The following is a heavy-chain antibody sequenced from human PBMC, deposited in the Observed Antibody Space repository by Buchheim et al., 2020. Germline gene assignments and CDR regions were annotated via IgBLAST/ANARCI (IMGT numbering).Heavy chain of an antibody. V-gene: IGHV3-7*01. CDR3: ARGSGTGWSAWVY. CDR1: GFTFSNYW. J-gene: IGHJ4*02. CDR2: INEDGSKK. Sequence: EVQLVESGGGLVQPGGSLRVSCAGSGFTFSNYWMSWVRQAPGKGLEWVAGINEDGSKKVYVDSVKGRLTISRDNTKNSVFLEMNSLSAEDTAMFYCARGSGTGWSAWVYWGQGIL. D-gene: IGHD6-19*01.